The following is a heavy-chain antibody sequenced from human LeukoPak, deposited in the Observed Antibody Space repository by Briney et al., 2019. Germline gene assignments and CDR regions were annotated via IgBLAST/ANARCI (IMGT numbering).Heavy chain of an antibody. J-gene: IGHJ4*02. CDR1: GGYISGYY. CDR2: VYYSGTT. D-gene: IGHD3-16*02. V-gene: IGHV4-59*01. Sequence: SETLSLTCTVSGGYISGYYWTWIRQPPGKGLEWIAYVYYSGTTNIHPSLKSRLIVSLDMSKNKFSLNLTSVTAADTAVYYCARSIYNDQGTFDYWGQGAPVTVSS. CDR3: ARSIYNDQGTFDY.